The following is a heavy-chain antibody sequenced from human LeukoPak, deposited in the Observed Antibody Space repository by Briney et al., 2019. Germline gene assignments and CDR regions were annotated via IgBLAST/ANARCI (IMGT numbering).Heavy chain of an antibody. J-gene: IGHJ4*02. CDR1: VFTFSNYC. Sequence: AGGSLRLSSPSCVFTFSNYCMTWVRQVPGKGLEWVASIKQDGSEKYFLDSVKGRFTISRDNAENSLYLQMNSLRAEDTAVYYCARVYYQDSGTSYRHLDYWGQGTLVTVSS. V-gene: IGHV3-7*01. D-gene: IGHD3-22*01. CDR3: ARVYYQDSGTSYRHLDY. CDR2: IKQDGSEK.